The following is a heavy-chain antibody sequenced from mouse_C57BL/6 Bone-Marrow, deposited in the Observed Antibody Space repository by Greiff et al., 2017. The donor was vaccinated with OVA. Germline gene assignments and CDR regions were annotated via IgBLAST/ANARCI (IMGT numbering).Heavy chain of an antibody. V-gene: IGHV5-4*01. Sequence: EVQLVESGGDLVKPGGSLKLSCAASGFNLSGYAMSWVRQTPEKRLEWVATISDGGSYTYNPDNVKGRFTISRDNAKNNLYLQMSHLKSEDTAMYYCARGVITGPHYWGQGTTLTVSS. D-gene: IGHD1-1*01. CDR2: ISDGGSYT. J-gene: IGHJ2*01. CDR3: ARGVITGPHY. CDR1: GFNLSGYA.